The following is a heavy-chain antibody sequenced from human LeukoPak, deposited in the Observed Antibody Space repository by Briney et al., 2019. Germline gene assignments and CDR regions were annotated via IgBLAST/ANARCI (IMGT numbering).Heavy chain of an antibody. CDR3: ASHERLAWFGH. V-gene: IGHV4-4*08. J-gene: IGHJ5*02. CDR2: VYNSGTA. Sequence: SETLSLTCTVSGGSISSYYWSWIRQPPGKGLEWIGYVYNSGTATYSPSLKSRVTMSVDTSKNQFSLKLSSVTAADTAVYYCASHERLAWFGHWGQGTLVTVSS. CDR1: GGSISSYY.